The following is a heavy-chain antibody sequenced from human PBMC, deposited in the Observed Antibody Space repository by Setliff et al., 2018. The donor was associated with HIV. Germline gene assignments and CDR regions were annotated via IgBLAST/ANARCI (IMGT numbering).Heavy chain of an antibody. CDR1: GYTFIDYF. CDR3: ARDYFPHSRRNFGSGDYFHF. Sequence: GASVKVSCKASGYTFIDYFIHWARQAPGQGLEWMAYINPNSGDSKTAQKFQGRVTVTRDTSIATAYMELSSLTSGDTAVYHCARDYFPHSRRNFGSGDYFHFWGQGSRVTVSS. D-gene: IGHD3-10*01. V-gene: IGHV1-2*02. CDR2: INPNSGDS. J-gene: IGHJ4*02.